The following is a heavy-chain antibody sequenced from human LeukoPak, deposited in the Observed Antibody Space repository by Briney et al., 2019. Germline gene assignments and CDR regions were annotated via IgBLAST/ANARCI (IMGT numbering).Heavy chain of an antibody. CDR2: INTNTGNP. V-gene: IGHV7-4-1*02. Sequence: ASVKVSCKASGYTFTSYDINWVRQATGQGLEWMGWINTNTGNPTYAQGFTGRFVFSLDTSVSTAYLQISSLKAEDTAVYYCARELVVVRFDYWGQGTLVTVSS. D-gene: IGHD3-22*01. CDR1: GYTFTSYD. J-gene: IGHJ4*02. CDR3: ARELVVVRFDY.